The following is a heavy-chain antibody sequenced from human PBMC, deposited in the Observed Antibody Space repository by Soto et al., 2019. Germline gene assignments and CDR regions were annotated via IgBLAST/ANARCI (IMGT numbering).Heavy chain of an antibody. CDR3: ARGSDAARPVDY. V-gene: IGHV4-59*01. Sequence: PSDTLSLTCTVSGGSISSYYWSWIRQPPGKGLEWIGYIYYSGSTNYNPSLKSRVTISVDTSKNKFSPKLSSVTAADTAVYYCARGSDAARPVDYWGQGTLVTVSS. D-gene: IGHD6-6*01. J-gene: IGHJ4*02. CDR1: GGSISSYY. CDR2: IYYSGST.